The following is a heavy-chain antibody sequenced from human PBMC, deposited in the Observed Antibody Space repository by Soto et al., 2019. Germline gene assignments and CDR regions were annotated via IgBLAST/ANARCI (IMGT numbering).Heavy chain of an antibody. CDR2: ISPYTGNT. Sequence: QVQLVQSGDEVKKPGASVKVSCKASGYIFVNYGIAWVRQAPGQGLEWMGWISPYTGNTHSATKVQGRITLTTATSTSTAHMDLGSLTSDDTAVYYCVLVDNYVTPTPQDVWGQGTTVTVSS. CDR3: VLVDNYVTPTPQDV. CDR1: GYIFVNYG. V-gene: IGHV1-18*01. D-gene: IGHD3-16*01. J-gene: IGHJ6*02.